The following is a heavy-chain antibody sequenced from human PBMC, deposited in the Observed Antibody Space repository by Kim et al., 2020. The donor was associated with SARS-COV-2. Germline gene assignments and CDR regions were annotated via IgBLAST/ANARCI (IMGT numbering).Heavy chain of an antibody. J-gene: IGHJ5*02. CDR3: ARDFCGGRRCNWFDP. CDR1: GGSTSNYY. Sequence: SETLSLTCTVSGGSTSNYYWSWIRQPAGKGLEWIGRIYKNGDTNYNPSLKSRITMSADPAKRQLSLKLSSVTAADTAVYYCARDFCGGRRCNWFDPWGQG. V-gene: IGHV4-4*07. D-gene: IGHD2-21*01. CDR2: IYKNGDT.